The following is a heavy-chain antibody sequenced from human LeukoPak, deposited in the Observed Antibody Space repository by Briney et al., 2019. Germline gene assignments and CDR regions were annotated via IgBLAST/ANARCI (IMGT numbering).Heavy chain of an antibody. Sequence: GGSLRLSCAASGFTFSSFAMSWVRQAPGKGLEWASAISDSGGTTYYADSVKGRFTISRDNSKNTLYLQMSRLRAEDTAVYYCAKFLAVIAARDSLYFQHWGQGTLVTVSS. CDR1: GFTFSSFA. D-gene: IGHD6-6*01. V-gene: IGHV3-23*01. J-gene: IGHJ1*01. CDR2: ISDSGGTT. CDR3: AKFLAVIAARDSLYFQH.